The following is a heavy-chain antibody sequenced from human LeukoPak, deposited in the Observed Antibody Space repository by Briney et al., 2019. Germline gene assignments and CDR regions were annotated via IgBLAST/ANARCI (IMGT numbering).Heavy chain of an antibody. J-gene: IGHJ4*02. CDR1: GFTFSSYW. CDR2: IYYSGST. CDR3: ARSAPYYDILTGYYAYYFDY. V-gene: IGHV4-59*01. D-gene: IGHD3-9*01. Sequence: GSLRLSCAASGFTFSSYWMSWIRQPPGKGLEWIGYIYYSGSTNYNPSLKSRVTISVDTSKNQFSLKLSSVTAADTAVYYCARSAPYYDILTGYYAYYFDYWGQGTLVTVSS.